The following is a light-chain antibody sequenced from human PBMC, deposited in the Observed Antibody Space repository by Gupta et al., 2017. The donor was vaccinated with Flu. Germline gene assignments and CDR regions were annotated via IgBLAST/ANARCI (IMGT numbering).Light chain of an antibody. CDR2: SND. CDR1: GSNIGTNT. V-gene: IGLV1-44*01. J-gene: IGLJ2*01. Sequence: QSVLPQPPSASGTPGQSVTISCSGRGSNIGTNTVNWFQQLPGTAPRLLIFSNDQRPSGVTDRFSGSKSGTSASLAISGLLSEDEAEYYCATWDDSLNGVVFGGGTKLTVL. CDR3: ATWDDSLNGVV.